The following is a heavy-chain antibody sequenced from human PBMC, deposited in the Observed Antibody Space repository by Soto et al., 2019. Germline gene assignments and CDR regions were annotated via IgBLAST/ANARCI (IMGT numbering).Heavy chain of an antibody. D-gene: IGHD6-19*01. CDR2: ISGYSGNT. J-gene: IGHJ4*02. CDR1: GYSFTSYG. V-gene: IGHV1-18*01. CDR3: ARGRWLAEIDS. Sequence: QVQVVQSGAEVKKPGASVKVSCKASGYSFTSYGINWVRQAPGQGLEWMGWISGYSGNTNYAQKFQGRVTMTTDTSTSTAFMDLRNLRSDDTAVYYCARGRWLAEIDSWGQGTLVTVSS.